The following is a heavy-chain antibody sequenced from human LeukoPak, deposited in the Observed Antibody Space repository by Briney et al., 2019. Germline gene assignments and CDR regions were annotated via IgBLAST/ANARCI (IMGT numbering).Heavy chain of an antibody. CDR3: ARVLDGARDRRAKQAKYYFDY. D-gene: IGHD5-24*01. CDR2: MNPNSGNT. CDR1: GYTFTSYD. Sequence: ASVKVSCKASGYTFTSYDINWVRQATGQGLEWMGWMNPNSGNTGYAQKFQGRVTITRNTSISTAYMELSSLRSEDTAVYYCARVLDGARDRRAKQAKYYFDYWGQGTLVTVSS. J-gene: IGHJ4*02. V-gene: IGHV1-8*03.